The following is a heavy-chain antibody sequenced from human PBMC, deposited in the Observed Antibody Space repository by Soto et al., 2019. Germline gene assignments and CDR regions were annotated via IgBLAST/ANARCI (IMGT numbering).Heavy chain of an antibody. J-gene: IGHJ4*02. Sequence: QLQLQESGPGLVKPSETLSLTCTVSGGSVSSSRYYWGWVRQPPGKGLEWIGSVYYSGSTYYNPSLESRVTISVDKSKNQFSLKLMSLSAADTTVYYCGRLEGLATISYYFDYWGQGALVPVSS. CDR1: GGSVSSSRYY. D-gene: IGHD3-9*01. V-gene: IGHV4-39*01. CDR3: GRLEGLATISYYFDY. CDR2: VYYSGST.